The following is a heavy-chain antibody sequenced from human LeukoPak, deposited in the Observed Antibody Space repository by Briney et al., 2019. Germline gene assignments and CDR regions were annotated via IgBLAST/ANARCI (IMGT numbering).Heavy chain of an antibody. V-gene: IGHV4-34*01. Sequence: SETLSLTCAVYGGSFSGYYWSWIRQPPGKGLEWIGEINHSGSTNYNPSLKSRVTISVDTSKNQFSLKLSSVTAADTAVYYCARESTMVRGEIDYWGQGTLVTVSS. CDR3: ARESTMVRGEIDY. J-gene: IGHJ4*02. CDR1: GGSFSGYY. D-gene: IGHD3-10*01. CDR2: INHSGST.